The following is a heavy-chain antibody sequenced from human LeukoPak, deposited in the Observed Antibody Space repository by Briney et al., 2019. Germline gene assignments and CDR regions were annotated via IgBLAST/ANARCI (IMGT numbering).Heavy chain of an antibody. CDR3: AKDITESGSYDFDY. D-gene: IGHD1-26*01. J-gene: IGHJ4*02. Sequence: GGSLRLSCAASGFTFSSYSMNWVRQAPGKGLEWVAFIRKDGSNQFYADSVKGRFTISRDNSKNTVYLQMNSLRPEDTALYHCAKDITESGSYDFDYWGQGILVTVSS. V-gene: IGHV3-30*02. CDR2: IRKDGSNQ. CDR1: GFTFSSYS.